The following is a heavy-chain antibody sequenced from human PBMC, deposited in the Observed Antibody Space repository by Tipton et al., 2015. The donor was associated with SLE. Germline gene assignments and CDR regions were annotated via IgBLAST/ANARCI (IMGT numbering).Heavy chain of an antibody. CDR3: ARVQAYEGFDP. V-gene: IGHV4-39*07. Sequence: TLSLTCSVSGGSIRDYPYRWAWIRQPPGKGLEWIGSIYYSGSTYYNPSLKSRVTISVDTSKNQFSLKLSSVTAADTAVYYCARVQAYEGFDPWGQGTLVTVSS. D-gene: IGHD3-16*01. CDR1: GGSIRDYPYR. CDR2: IYYSGST. J-gene: IGHJ5*02.